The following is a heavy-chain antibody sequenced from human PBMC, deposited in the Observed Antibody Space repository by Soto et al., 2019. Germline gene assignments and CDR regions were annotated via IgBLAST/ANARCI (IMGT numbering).Heavy chain of an antibody. Sequence: QVHLVQSGAEVKKPGASVKVSCQGSGYAFTTYGITWVRQAPGQGLEWMGWISAHNGNTNYAQKLQCRFTVSRDTSTSTAFIELSSMRYDDSAVYYFARGRYGDYWGQGALVTVSS. J-gene: IGHJ4*02. CDR3: ARGRYGDY. V-gene: IGHV1-18*01. CDR2: ISAHNGNT. CDR1: GYAFTTYG. D-gene: IGHD1-1*01.